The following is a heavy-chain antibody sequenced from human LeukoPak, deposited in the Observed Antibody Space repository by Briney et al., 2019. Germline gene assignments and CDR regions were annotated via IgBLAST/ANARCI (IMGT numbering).Heavy chain of an antibody. V-gene: IGHV3-48*01. J-gene: IGHJ1*01. D-gene: IGHD3-3*01. CDR1: GFTFSRYS. CDR3: AGSTLWSGIFQY. Sequence: GGSLRLSCAASGFTFSRYSMTWVRQAPGKGLEWVSYIDSSSATTYYADSVKGRFIISRDNAQNSLLLQINSLRAEDTAVYYCAGSTLWSGIFQYWGQGTLVTVSS. CDR2: IDSSSATT.